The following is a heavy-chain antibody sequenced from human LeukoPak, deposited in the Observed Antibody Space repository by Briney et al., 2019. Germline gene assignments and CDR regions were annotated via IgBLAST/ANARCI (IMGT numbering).Heavy chain of an antibody. D-gene: IGHD2-21*01. J-gene: IGHJ4*02. Sequence: PSETLSLTCSVSGYSISSGKYWAWIRQTPGKGLEWIGSTYESGSTYYTPSLKSRVTMSVDTSKNQFSLSLTSVTAADTAVYFCARGPGISGDHIYPDYWGQGIQVTVSS. V-gene: IGHV4-38-2*02. CDR3: ARGPGISGDHIYPDY. CDR1: GYSISSGKY. CDR2: TYESGST.